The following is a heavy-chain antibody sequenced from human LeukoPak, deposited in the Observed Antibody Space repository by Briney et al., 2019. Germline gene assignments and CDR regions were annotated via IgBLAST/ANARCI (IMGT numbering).Heavy chain of an antibody. Sequence: PSETLSLTCTVSGYSISSGYYWGWIRQPPGKGLEWIGSIYHSGGTYYNPSLKSRVTISVDTSKNQFSLKLSSVTAADTAVYYCARVSGYSFDYWGQGTLVTVSS. V-gene: IGHV4-38-2*02. CDR1: GYSISSGYY. CDR3: ARVSGYSFDY. D-gene: IGHD3-22*01. CDR2: IYHSGGT. J-gene: IGHJ4*02.